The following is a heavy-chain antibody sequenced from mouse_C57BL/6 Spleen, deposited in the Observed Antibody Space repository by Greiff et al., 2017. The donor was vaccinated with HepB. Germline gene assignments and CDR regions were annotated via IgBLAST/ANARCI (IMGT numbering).Heavy chain of an antibody. J-gene: IGHJ3*01. CDR3: ARSYYSNYNAY. V-gene: IGHV1-64*01. CDR2: IHPNSGST. D-gene: IGHD2-5*01. CDR1: GYTFTSYW. Sequence: QVQLKQPGAELVKPGASVKLSCKASGYTFTSYWMHWVKQRPGQGLEWIGMIHPNSGSTNYNEKFKSKATLTVDKSSSTAYMQLSSLTSEDSAVYYCARSYYSNYNAYWGQGTLVTVSA.